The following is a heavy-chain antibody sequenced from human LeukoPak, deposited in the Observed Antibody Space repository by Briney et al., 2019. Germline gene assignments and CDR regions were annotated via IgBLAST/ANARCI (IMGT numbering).Heavy chain of an antibody. CDR3: AILSARNQPASLDY. CDR2: IRYDGNNK. J-gene: IGHJ4*02. V-gene: IGHV3-30*02. CDR1: GFIFNNYG. Sequence: GGSLRLSCAASGFIFNNYGMHWVRQAPGKGLEWVTFIRYDGNNKYYADAVKGRFTISRDNSKNTLYLQMSSLRAEDTAVYYCAILSARNQPASLDYWGQGTLVTVSS. D-gene: IGHD3-16*02.